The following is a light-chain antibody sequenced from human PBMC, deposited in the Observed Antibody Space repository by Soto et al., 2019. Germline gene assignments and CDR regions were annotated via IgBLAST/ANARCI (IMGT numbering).Light chain of an antibody. V-gene: IGKV3-15*01. J-gene: IGKJ4*01. Sequence: EKVMTQSPAALSVSPGERATLSCRASQSVNSNLAWYQRKPGQAPRLLLYGASTRATGIPARFSGSASGTEFTLTISSLQSEDSAVDYCQQYNDWPLTFGRGTKVEIK. CDR2: GAS. CDR3: QQYNDWPLT. CDR1: QSVNSN.